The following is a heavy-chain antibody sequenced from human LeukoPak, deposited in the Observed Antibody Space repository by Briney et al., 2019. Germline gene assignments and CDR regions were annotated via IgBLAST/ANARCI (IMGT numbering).Heavy chain of an antibody. J-gene: IGHJ4*02. CDR1: GFTVSSKY. V-gene: IGHV3-66*01. D-gene: IGHD5-24*01. Sequence: GGSLRLSCAASGFTVSSKYMSWVRQAPGKELEWVSVIYSGGSTYYADSVKGRFTISRDNSKNTVYLQMNSLRAEDTAVYYCARESSGWLQLFDYWGQGTLVTVSS. CDR2: IYSGGST. CDR3: ARESSGWLQLFDY.